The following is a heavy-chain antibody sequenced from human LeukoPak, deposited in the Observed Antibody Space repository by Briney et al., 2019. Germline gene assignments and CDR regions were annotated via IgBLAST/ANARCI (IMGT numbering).Heavy chain of an antibody. V-gene: IGHV1-18*01. Sequence: ASVKVSCKASGYTFTSYGISWVRQAPGQGLEWMGWISAYNGNTNYAQKFQGRVTMTRDTSISTAYMELSRLRSDDTAVYYCARDMIPLLMVYAQHNWFDPWGQGTLVTVSS. CDR1: GYTFTSYG. D-gene: IGHD2-8*01. CDR2: ISAYNGNT. J-gene: IGHJ5*02. CDR3: ARDMIPLLMVYAQHNWFDP.